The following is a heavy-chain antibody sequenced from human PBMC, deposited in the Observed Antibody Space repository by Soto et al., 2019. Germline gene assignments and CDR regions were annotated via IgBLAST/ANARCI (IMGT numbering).Heavy chain of an antibody. Sequence: SETLSLTCTVSGGTIISYYWSWIRQPTGKGLEWIGYIYYSGSTNYNPSLKSRVTISVDTSKNQFSLKLSSVTAADTAVYYCARLGVVPAAMGAFDIWGQGTMVTVSS. V-gene: IGHV4-59*08. CDR2: IYYSGST. J-gene: IGHJ3*02. CDR1: GGTIISYY. D-gene: IGHD2-2*01. CDR3: ARLGVVPAAMGAFDI.